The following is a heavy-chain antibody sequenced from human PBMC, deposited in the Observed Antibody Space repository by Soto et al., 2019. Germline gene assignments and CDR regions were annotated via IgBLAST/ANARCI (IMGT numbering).Heavy chain of an antibody. CDR2: IYYSGST. D-gene: IGHD2-2*01. CDR3: ARLHGYCISSSCHGHYAMDV. CDR1: SAPVTSSTYT. Sequence: PSETLFHSCTVTSAPVTSSTYTWGWISQPPGKGLECIGSIYYSGSTYYNPSLNSRVTVSVDTSKYQFSLKVTSVTAADTAVYYCARLHGYCISSSCHGHYAMDVWGQGTTVT. J-gene: IGHJ6*02. V-gene: IGHV4-39*01.